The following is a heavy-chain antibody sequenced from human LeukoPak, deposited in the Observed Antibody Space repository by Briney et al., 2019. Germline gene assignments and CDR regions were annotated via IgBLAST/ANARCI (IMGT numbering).Heavy chain of an antibody. D-gene: IGHD2-2*02. J-gene: IGHJ5*02. CDR1: GFTFSSYT. Sequence: GGSLRLSCAASGFTFSSYTMSWVRQAPGKGLEWVSAISGSGGSTYYADSVKGRFTISRDNSKNTLYLQMNSLRAEDTAVYYCARGGLEVPAAIRSWFDPWGQGTLVTVSS. V-gene: IGHV3-23*01. CDR2: ISGSGGST. CDR3: ARGGLEVPAAIRSWFDP.